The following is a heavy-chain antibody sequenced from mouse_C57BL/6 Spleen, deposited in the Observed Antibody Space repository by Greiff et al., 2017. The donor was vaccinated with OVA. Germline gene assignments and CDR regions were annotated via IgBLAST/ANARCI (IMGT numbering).Heavy chain of an antibody. CDR3: ARRSKDAMDY. J-gene: IGHJ4*01. CDR2: IDPSDSYT. D-gene: IGHD2-5*01. Sequence: QVQLQQPGAELVKPGASVKLSCKASGYTFTSYWMPWVKQRPGQGLEWIGEIDPSDSYTNYKQNFKGKATLTVDTSSSTAYMQLSSLTSEDSAVYYCARRSKDAMDYWGQGTSVTVSS. V-gene: IGHV1-50*01. CDR1: GYTFTSYW.